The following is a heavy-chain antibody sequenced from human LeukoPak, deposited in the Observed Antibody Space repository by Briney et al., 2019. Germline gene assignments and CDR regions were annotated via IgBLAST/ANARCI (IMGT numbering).Heavy chain of an antibody. D-gene: IGHD6-13*01. V-gene: IGHV1-18*01. CDR1: GYTFTSYG. Sequence: GASVKVSCKASGYTFTSYGISWVRQAPGQGLEWMGWISAYNGNTNYAQKLQGRVTMTTDTSASTAYMELRSLRSDDTAVYYCARDRGRAAAGIAGIDYWGQGTLVTVSS. CDR3: ARDRGRAAAGIAGIDY. J-gene: IGHJ4*02. CDR2: ISAYNGNT.